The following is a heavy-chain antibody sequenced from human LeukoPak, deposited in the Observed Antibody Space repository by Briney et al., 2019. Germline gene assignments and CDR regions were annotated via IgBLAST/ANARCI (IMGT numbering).Heavy chain of an antibody. D-gene: IGHD3-10*01. CDR1: GFTFSSYG. J-gene: IGHJ2*01. CDR2: ISYDGSNK. Sequence: PGGSLRLSCAASGFTFSSYGMHWVRQAPGKGLEWVAVISYDGSNKYYADSVKGRFTISRDNSKNTLYLQMNSLRAEDTAVYNCAKDQAGSGSYSGWYFDLWGRGTLVTVSS. CDR3: AKDQAGSGSYSGWYFDL. V-gene: IGHV3-30*18.